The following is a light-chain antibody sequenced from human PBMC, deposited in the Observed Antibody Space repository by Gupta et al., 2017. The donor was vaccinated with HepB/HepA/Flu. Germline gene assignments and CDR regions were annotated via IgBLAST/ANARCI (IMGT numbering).Light chain of an antibody. Sequence: SPELTQDPAVSVALGQTVRITCQGDSLRSYYANWYQQKPGQAPVLGIYGKNNRPSGIPDRFAGSSSGNTASLTITGAQAEDEADYSCNYRDSSGNQVIFGGGTKLTVL. CDR1: SLRSYY. V-gene: IGLV3-19*01. CDR2: GKN. CDR3: NYRDSSGNQVI. J-gene: IGLJ2*01.